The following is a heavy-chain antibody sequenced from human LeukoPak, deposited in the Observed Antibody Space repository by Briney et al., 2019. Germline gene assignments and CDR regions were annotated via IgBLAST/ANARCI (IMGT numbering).Heavy chain of an antibody. CDR3: ARSDDISYYFDY. CDR1: GFTFSSYS. V-gene: IGHV3-21*01. J-gene: IGHJ4*02. Sequence: GGSLRLSCAASGFTFSSYSMNWVRQAPGKGLEWVSSISSSSSYIYYADSVKGRFTISRDNAKNSLYLQMNSLRAEDTAVYYCARSDDISYYFDYWGQGTLVTVSS. CDR2: ISSSSSYI. D-gene: IGHD3-9*01.